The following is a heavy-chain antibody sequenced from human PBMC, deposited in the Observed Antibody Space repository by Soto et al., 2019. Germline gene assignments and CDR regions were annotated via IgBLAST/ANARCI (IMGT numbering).Heavy chain of an antibody. Sequence: QLHLQESGPRLVKPSETLSLTCTVSGGSISSSNHYWGWIRQPPGKGLEWLGGIYYSGNTYYKPSLKSRVALSVDTSRYQFSLTLTSVTAADTAVYYCVRQGFGVYWGAHWFDLWGQGTVVAVSS. J-gene: IGHJ5*02. CDR3: VRQGFGVYWGAHWFDL. CDR2: IYYSGNT. V-gene: IGHV4-39*01. D-gene: IGHD4-17*01. CDR1: GGSISSSNHY.